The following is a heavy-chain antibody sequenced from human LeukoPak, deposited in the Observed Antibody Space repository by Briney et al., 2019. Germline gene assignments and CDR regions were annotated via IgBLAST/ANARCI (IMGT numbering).Heavy chain of an antibody. V-gene: IGHV3-30*02. CDR2: IRYDGSNK. J-gene: IGHJ4*02. Sequence: GGSLRLSCAASGFTFSSYGMHWVRQAPGKGLEWVAFIRYDGSNKYYADSVKGRFTISRDNSKNTLYLQMNSLRAEDTAVYYRAKELYYYDSSGFDYWGQGTLVTVSS. D-gene: IGHD3-22*01. CDR3: AKELYYYDSSGFDY. CDR1: GFTFSSYG.